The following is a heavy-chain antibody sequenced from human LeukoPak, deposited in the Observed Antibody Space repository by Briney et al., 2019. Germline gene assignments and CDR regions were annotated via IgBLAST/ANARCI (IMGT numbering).Heavy chain of an antibody. CDR1: GSRFTKYW. J-gene: IGHJ4*02. CDR2: IYPDESDT. Sequence: GESLQISFQGSGSRFTKYWIGWVRPMPGKGLEWMGLIYPDESDTRYRPSFQGQVTISADKSISAAYLQWSSLKASDTAMYYCAIGGDSTTSCYRCFDYWGQGTLVTVSS. CDR3: AIGGDSTTSCYRCFDY. D-gene: IGHD2-2*02. V-gene: IGHV5-51*01.